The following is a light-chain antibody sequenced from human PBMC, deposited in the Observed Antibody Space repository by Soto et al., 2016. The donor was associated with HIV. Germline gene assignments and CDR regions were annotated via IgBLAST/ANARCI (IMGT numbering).Light chain of an antibody. Sequence: DIQMTQSPSSLSASVGDRVTITCRASQSISTHLNWYQHKAGKAPKLLMYVASSLQSGVPSRFSGSGSGTDFTLTISSLQPEDFATYYCQQSYSTPYTFGQGTKLEIK. CDR3: QQSYSTPYT. CDR2: VAS. V-gene: IGKV1-39*01. CDR1: QSISTH. J-gene: IGKJ2*01.